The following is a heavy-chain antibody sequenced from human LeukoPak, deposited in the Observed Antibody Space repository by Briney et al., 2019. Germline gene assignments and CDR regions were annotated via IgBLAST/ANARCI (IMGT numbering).Heavy chain of an antibody. CDR2: IYYSGST. Sequence: PSQTLSLTCTVSGGSLSSGDYYWSWIRQPPGTGLEWIGYIYYSGSTYYNPSLKSRVTISVDTSKNQFSLKLSSVTAADTAVYYCARVGWDYGSGSYYFGYWGQGTLVTVSS. V-gene: IGHV4-30-4*01. CDR3: ARVGWDYGSGSYYFGY. J-gene: IGHJ4*02. CDR1: GGSLSSGDYY. D-gene: IGHD3-10*01.